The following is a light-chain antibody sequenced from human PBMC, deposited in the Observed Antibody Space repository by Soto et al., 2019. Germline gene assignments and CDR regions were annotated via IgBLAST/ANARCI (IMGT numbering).Light chain of an antibody. CDR2: AAS. V-gene: IGKV1-39*01. CDR1: QSINSY. Sequence: DIQMTQSPASLSASVGDRVTITCRASQSINSYLNWYQQKPGKAPKLLIYAASTLQSGVPSRFSGSGSGTDFTLTISSLRPEDFATYYCQQTYSTPTFGGGTKVEIK. CDR3: QQTYSTPT. J-gene: IGKJ4*01.